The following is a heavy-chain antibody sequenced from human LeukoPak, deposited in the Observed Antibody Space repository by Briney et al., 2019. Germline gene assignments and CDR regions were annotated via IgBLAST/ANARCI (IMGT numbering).Heavy chain of an antibody. CDR2: ITGNGGST. J-gene: IGHJ3*02. CDR1: GFTFRTYA. V-gene: IGHV3-21*01. CDR3: ARIRSDAFDI. Sequence: PGGSLRLSCAASGFTFRTYAMTWVRQAPGKGLEWVSSITGNGGSTYYADSVKGRFTISRDNAKNSLYLQMNSLRAEDTAVYYCARIRSDAFDIWGQGTMVTVSS.